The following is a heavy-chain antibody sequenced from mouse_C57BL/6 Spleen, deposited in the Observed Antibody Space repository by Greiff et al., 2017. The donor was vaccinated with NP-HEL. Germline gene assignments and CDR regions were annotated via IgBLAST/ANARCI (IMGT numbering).Heavy chain of an antibody. CDR1: GFTFSDYG. V-gene: IGHV5-17*01. Sequence: VLLEESGGGLVKPGGSLKLSCAASGFTFSDYGLHWVRQAPEKGLEWVAYISSGSSTIYYADTVKGRFTISRDNAKNTLFLQMTSLWSEDTAMYYCASRYFDYWGQGTTLTVSS. CDR3: ASRYFDY. CDR2: ISSGSSTI. J-gene: IGHJ2*01.